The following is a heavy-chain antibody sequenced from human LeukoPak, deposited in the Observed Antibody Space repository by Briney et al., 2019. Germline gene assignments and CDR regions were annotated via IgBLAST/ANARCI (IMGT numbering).Heavy chain of an antibody. V-gene: IGHV4-59*01. Sequence: SETLSLTCTVSGGSISSYHWSWMRQPPGKGLEWIGYIYYSGYTNYNPSLKSRVIISVDTSKNQLSLKLSSVTAADTAVYYCAQRGYYDSSGTSLVGSDAFDIWGQGTMVTVSS. CDR3: AQRGYYDSSGTSLVGSDAFDI. D-gene: IGHD3-22*01. CDR2: IYYSGYT. J-gene: IGHJ3*02. CDR1: GGSISSYH.